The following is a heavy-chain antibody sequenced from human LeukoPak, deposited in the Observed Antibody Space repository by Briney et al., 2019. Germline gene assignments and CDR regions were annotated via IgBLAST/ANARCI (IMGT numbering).Heavy chain of an antibody. Sequence: GGSLRPSCAASGFTSTTYAVNPVPQAPGKGLEWVSAISSSGGTTYYADSVKGRFSISRDNSKNTLYLRMNSLRAEDTAIYYCAKDRNAWPTNFDSWGQGTLVTVSA. CDR1: GFTSTTYA. V-gene: IGHV3-23*01. CDR2: ISSSGGTT. CDR3: AKDRNAWPTNFDS. J-gene: IGHJ4*02. D-gene: IGHD5-24*01.